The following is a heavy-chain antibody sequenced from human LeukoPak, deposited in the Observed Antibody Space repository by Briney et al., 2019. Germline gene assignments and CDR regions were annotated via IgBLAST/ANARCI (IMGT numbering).Heavy chain of an antibody. CDR1: GGTFSSYA. V-gene: IGHV1-18*01. D-gene: IGHD3-10*01. CDR3: ASGGLWFGEFSLRY. Sequence: GASVKVSCKASGGTFSSYAISWVRQAPGQGLEWMGWISAYNGNTNYAQKLQGRVTMTTDTSTSTAYMELRSLRSDDTAVYYCASGGLWFGEFSLRYWGQGTLVTVSS. J-gene: IGHJ4*02. CDR2: ISAYNGNT.